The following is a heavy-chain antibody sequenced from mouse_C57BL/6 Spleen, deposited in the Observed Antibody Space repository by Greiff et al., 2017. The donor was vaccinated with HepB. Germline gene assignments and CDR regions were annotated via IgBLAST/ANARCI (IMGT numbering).Heavy chain of an antibody. J-gene: IGHJ2*01. CDR2: INPSSGYT. D-gene: IGHD4-1*01. Sequence: QVQLQQSGAELARPGASVKMSCTASGYTFTSYTMHWVKQRPGQGLEWIGYINPSSGYTKYNQKFKDKATLTADKSSSTAYMQMSSLTSEDSAVYYCARENWEYFDYWGQGTTLTVSS. CDR1: GYTFTSYT. CDR3: ARENWEYFDY. V-gene: IGHV1-4*01.